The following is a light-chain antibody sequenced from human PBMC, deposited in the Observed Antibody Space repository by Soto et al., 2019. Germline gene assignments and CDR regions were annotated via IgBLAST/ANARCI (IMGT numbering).Light chain of an antibody. Sequence: QSALTQPASVSGSPGRSITISCTGTSSDVGAYNYVSWYQQYPGKAPKLMIYDVSNRPSGASNRFSGSKSGNTASLTISGLQAEDEADYYCSSYTSSSTPLFGGGTKVTVL. CDR2: DVS. CDR1: SSDVGAYNY. CDR3: SSYTSSSTPL. V-gene: IGLV2-14*01. J-gene: IGLJ2*01.